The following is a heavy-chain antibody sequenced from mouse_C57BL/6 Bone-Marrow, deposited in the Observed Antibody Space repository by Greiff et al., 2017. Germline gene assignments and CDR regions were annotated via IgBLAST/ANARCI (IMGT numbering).Heavy chain of an antibody. Sequence: EVMLVESGPELVKPGASVKIPCKASGYTFTDYNMDWVKQSHGKSLEWIGDINPNNGGTIYNQKFKGKATLTVDKSSSTAYMELRSLTSEDTAVYYCARYSNSLYAMDYWGQGTSVTVSS. D-gene: IGHD2-5*01. CDR3: ARYSNSLYAMDY. CDR1: GYTFTDYN. V-gene: IGHV1-18*01. CDR2: INPNNGGT. J-gene: IGHJ4*01.